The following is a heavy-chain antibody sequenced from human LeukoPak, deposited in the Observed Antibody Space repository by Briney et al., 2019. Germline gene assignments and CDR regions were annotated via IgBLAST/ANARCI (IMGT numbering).Heavy chain of an antibody. J-gene: IGHJ4*02. D-gene: IGHD6-13*01. CDR3: AREGYSPY. CDR2: LSSSSSSF. V-gene: IGHV3-11*04. CDR1: GFTFCDYY. Sequence: GGYLRLYCAASGFTFCDYYMRWGGQAPGKGLGGVSYLSSSSSSFYYADSVKGRLTISRDNANNSLSLQMNSLSADDTAVYYCAREGYSPYWDQGTLVTVSS.